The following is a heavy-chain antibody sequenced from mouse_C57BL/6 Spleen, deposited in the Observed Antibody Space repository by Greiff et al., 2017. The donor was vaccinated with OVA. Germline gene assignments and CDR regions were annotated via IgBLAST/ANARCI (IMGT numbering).Heavy chain of an antibody. CDR2: INYDGSST. J-gene: IGHJ4*01. D-gene: IGHD1-1*01. Sequence: EVMLVESEGGLVQPGSSMKLSCTASGFTFSDYYMAWVRQVPEKGLEWVANINYDGSSTYYLDSLKSRFIISRDNAKNILYLQMSSLKSEDTATYYCARDQGLLLDYWGQGTSVTVSS. V-gene: IGHV5-16*01. CDR1: GFTFSDYY. CDR3: ARDQGLLLDY.